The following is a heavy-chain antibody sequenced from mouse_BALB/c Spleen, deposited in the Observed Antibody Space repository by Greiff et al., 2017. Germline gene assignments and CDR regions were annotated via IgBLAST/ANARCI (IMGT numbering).Heavy chain of an antibody. J-gene: IGHJ4*01. CDR3: ASLDGNYGAMDY. Sequence: EVQLQQSGPGLVKPSQSLSLTCSVTGYSITSGYYWNWIRQFPGNKLEWMGYISYDGSNNYNPSLKNRISITRDTSKNQFFLKLNSVTTEDTARYYCASLDGNYGAMDYWGQGTSVTVSS. CDR1: GYSITSGYY. V-gene: IGHV3-6*02. CDR2: ISYDGSN. D-gene: IGHD2-1*01.